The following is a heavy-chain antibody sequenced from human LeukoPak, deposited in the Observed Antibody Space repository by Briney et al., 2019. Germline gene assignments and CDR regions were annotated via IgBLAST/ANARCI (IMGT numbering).Heavy chain of an antibody. Sequence: PGGSLRLSCAASGFTFSTYWMHWVRQALGKGLVWVSRINSDGGSTSYADSVKGRFTISRDNAKNTLDLQMNSLRAEDTAVYYCVRTGDTERFDYWGQGTLVTVSS. J-gene: IGHJ4*02. CDR3: VRTGDTERFDY. CDR2: INSDGGST. V-gene: IGHV3-74*01. CDR1: GFTFSTYW. D-gene: IGHD3/OR15-3a*01.